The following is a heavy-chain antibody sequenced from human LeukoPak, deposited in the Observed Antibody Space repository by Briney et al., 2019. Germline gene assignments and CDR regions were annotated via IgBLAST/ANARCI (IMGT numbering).Heavy chain of an antibody. V-gene: IGHV1-69*04. CDR3: AREIGGGPYYFDY. D-gene: IGHD2/OR15-2a*01. CDR2: IVPILGFT. CDR1: GGSFSNDA. J-gene: IGHJ4*02. Sequence: SVKVSCKASGGSFSNDAITWVRQAPGQGLEWMGRIVPILGFTNFPQRFEGRVTLTADTSTTTAYMELSSLTSDDTAVYYCAREIGGGPYYFDYWGQGTLVTVSS.